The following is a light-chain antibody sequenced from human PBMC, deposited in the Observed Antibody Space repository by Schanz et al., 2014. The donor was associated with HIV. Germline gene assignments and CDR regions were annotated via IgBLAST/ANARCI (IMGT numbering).Light chain of an antibody. CDR2: EVS. J-gene: IGLJ3*02. CDR1: SSDVGSYNR. V-gene: IGLV2-18*02. Sequence: QSALTQPPSVSGSPGQSVTISCTGASSDVGSYNRVSWYQQPPGTAPKLMIYEVSNRPSGVPDRFSGSKSGNTASLTISGLQAEDEADYYCCSYAGRSTVVFGGGTKLTVL. CDR3: CSYAGRSTVV.